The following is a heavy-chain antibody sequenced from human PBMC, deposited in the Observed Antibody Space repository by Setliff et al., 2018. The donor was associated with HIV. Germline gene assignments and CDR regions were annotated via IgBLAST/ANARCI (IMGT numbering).Heavy chain of an antibody. V-gene: IGHV4-39*01. D-gene: IGHD3-22*01. J-gene: IGHJ4*02. CDR3: ARQIWNESPGYGSHYLYYFDC. Sequence: KTSETLSLTCAVSGVSISSSSYFWGWIRQPPGKGLEWIGNFYYTGSSYYNPSLQRRVTISVDTAKNQFSLRLSSVTAADTAVYYCARQIWNESPGYGSHYLYYFDCWGQGTLVTVSS. CDR2: FYYTGSS. CDR1: GVSISSSSYF.